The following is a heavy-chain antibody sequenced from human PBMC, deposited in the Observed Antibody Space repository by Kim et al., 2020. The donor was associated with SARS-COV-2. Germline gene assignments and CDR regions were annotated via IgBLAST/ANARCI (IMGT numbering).Heavy chain of an antibody. Sequence: SQTLSLTCAISGDSVSSNSAAWNWIRPSPSRGLEWLGRTYYRSKWYNDYAVSVKSRITINPDTSKNQFSLRLNPVTPEATAVYYCARAEAWGGYSGYGKFDYWGQGTLVTVSS. CDR1: GDSVSSNSAA. D-gene: IGHD5-12*01. V-gene: IGHV6-1*01. J-gene: IGHJ4*02. CDR3: ARAEAWGGYSGYGKFDY. CDR2: TYYRSKWYN.